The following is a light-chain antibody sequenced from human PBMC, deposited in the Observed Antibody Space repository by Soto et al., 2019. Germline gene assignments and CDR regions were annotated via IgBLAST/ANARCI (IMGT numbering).Light chain of an antibody. CDR3: QQFYNLPYT. J-gene: IGKJ2*01. CDR1: QEISNY. Sequence: DLQMTQSPSSLSASVGDRVTITCQASQEISNYVNWYQQKPGKAPNLLVYDASNLQSGVPSRFSGSGSGIDFTFTISRLQPEDIATYFCQQFYNLPYTFGQGTKLQIK. V-gene: IGKV1-33*01. CDR2: DAS.